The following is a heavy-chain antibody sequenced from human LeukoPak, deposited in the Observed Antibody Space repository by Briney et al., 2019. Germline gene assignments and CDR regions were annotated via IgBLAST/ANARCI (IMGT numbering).Heavy chain of an antibody. CDR1: GYTFTSYG. D-gene: IGHD6-6*01. J-gene: IGHJ4*02. CDR2: ISAYNGNT. CDR3: ASSGYSSSSKGLF. V-gene: IGHV1-18*01. Sequence: ASVMVSCKASGYTFTSYGISWVRQAPGEGLEGMGWISAYNGNTNYAQKFQGRVTITADESTSTAYMELSSLRSEDTAVYYCASSGYSSSSKGLFWGQGTLVTVSS.